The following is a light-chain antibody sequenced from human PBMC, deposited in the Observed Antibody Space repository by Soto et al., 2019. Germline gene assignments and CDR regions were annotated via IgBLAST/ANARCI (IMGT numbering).Light chain of an antibody. V-gene: IGKV3-15*01. J-gene: IGKJ3*01. CDR1: QSVNSH. Sequence: EIVLSKSPATLSVSPRERATLSCRASQSVNSHLAWYQQKPGQAPRLLIYGAYYRATGIPARFSGSGSGTDFTLTISSLQSEDFAVHYCHQYVNGPPFTVGPGTKVDI. CDR3: HQYVNGPPFT. CDR2: GAY.